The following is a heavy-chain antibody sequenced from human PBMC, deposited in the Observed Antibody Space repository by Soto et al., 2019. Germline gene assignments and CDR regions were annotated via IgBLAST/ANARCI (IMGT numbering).Heavy chain of an antibody. CDR2: ISAHNGNT. Sequence: ASVKVSCKASGYTFTSYDISWVRQAPGQGLEWMGWISAHNGNTNYAQKLQGRVTMTTDTSTSTAYMKLRSLRSDDTAVYYCARDGYSYGYPTDYYYYGMDVWGQGTTVTVSS. V-gene: IGHV1-18*01. CDR1: GYTFTSYD. J-gene: IGHJ6*02. CDR3: ARDGYSYGYPTDYYYYGMDV. D-gene: IGHD5-18*01.